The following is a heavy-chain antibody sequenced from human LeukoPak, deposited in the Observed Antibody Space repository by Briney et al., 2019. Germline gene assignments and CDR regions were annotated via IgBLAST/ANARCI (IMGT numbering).Heavy chain of an antibody. D-gene: IGHD5-12*01. V-gene: IGHV1-3*01. CDR3: ARRVVATGHYYYYGMDV. J-gene: IGHJ6*02. Sequence: GASVKVSCKASGYTFTSYAMHWVRQAPGQRLEWMGWINAGNGNTKYSQKFQGRVTITRDTSASTAYMELSSLRSEDTAVYYCARRVVATGHYYYYGMDVWGQGTTVTVSS. CDR2: INAGNGNT. CDR1: GYTFTSYA.